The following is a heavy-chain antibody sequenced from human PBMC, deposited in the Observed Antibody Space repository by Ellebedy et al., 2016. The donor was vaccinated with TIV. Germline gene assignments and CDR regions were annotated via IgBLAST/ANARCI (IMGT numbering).Heavy chain of an antibody. Sequence: GESLKISXAASGFTFSSYWMHWVRQAPGKGLEWVAVISIDGSKKHYVDSVKGRFTISRDNDRSMVYLQMNSLRPEDTSVYYCAKGVGKDSGYDFILGNWGQGTLVAVSS. J-gene: IGHJ4*02. V-gene: IGHV3-30*18. CDR3: AKGVGKDSGYDFILGN. D-gene: IGHD5-12*01. CDR1: GFTFSSYW. CDR2: ISIDGSKK.